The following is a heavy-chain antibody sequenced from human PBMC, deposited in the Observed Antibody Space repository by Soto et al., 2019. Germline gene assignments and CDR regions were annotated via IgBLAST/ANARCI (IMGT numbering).Heavy chain of an antibody. CDR1: GFAFTNYG. Sequence: EGALRLSCAASGFAFTNYGIHWVRQAPGKGLEWVAHISNDGSKKFYGDSVKGRFTISRDNSENTVYLQMTSLRPDDTAVFYCARDVAMPTGLGLGYWGQGTLVTVSS. CDR2: ISNDGSKK. V-gene: IGHV3-30*03. J-gene: IGHJ4*02. CDR3: ARDVAMPTGLGLGY. D-gene: IGHD6-19*01.